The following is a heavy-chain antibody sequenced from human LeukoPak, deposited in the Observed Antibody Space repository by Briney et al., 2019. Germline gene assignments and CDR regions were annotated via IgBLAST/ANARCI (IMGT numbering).Heavy chain of an antibody. Sequence: GGSLRLSCAASGFTFSSYAMSWVRQAPGKGLEWVSGISGSGGSTYYADSVNGPFTISRDNSKNTLYLQMNSLRAEDTAVYYCAKGRAGYSSGSIYYFDYWGQGTLFTVSS. V-gene: IGHV3-23*01. CDR3: AKGRAGYSSGSIYYFDY. J-gene: IGHJ4*02. CDR1: GFTFSSYA. D-gene: IGHD6-19*01. CDR2: ISGSGGST.